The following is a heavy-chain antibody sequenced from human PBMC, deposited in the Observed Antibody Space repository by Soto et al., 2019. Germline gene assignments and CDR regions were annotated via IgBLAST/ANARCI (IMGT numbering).Heavy chain of an antibody. J-gene: IGHJ4*02. Sequence: QVQLQESGPGLVKPSQTLSLTCTVSGGSISSGDYYWSWIRQPPGKGLEWIGYIYYSGSTYYNPSLKSRVTISVDTSKNQFSLKLSSVTAADTAVYYCARVDDYYDSSGYYRGAFDYWGQGTLVTVSS. V-gene: IGHV4-30-4*01. D-gene: IGHD3-22*01. CDR2: IYYSGST. CDR1: GGSISSGDYY. CDR3: ARVDDYYDSSGYYRGAFDY.